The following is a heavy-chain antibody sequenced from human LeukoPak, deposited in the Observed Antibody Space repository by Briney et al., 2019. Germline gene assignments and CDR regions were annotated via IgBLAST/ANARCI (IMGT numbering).Heavy chain of an antibody. CDR3: AKDKIVGDGRWDFDH. D-gene: IGHD1-26*01. CDR1: GFTFSSYA. J-gene: IGHJ5*02. Sequence: PGGSLRLSCEGSGFTFSSYAMTWVRQAPGKGLEWVSGIIGTSGSTCYADSVKGRFTISRDISKSTLYLQMNSLRVEDTAQYYCAKDKIVGDGRWDFDHWGRGTLVTVSS. CDR2: IIGTSGST. V-gene: IGHV3-23*01.